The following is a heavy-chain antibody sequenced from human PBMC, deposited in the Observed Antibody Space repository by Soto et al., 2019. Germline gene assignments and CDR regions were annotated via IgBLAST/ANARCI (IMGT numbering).Heavy chain of an antibody. D-gene: IGHD2-2*01. CDR2: IYYSGST. CDR1: GGSISSGGYY. J-gene: IGHJ5*02. CDR3: ARVSSGYCSSTSCLGFDP. Sequence: SETLSLTCTVSGGSISSGGYYWSWIRQHPGKGLEWIGYIYYSGSTYYNPSLKSRVTISVDTSKNQFSLKLSSVTAADTAVYYCARVSSGYCSSTSCLGFDPWGQGTLVTVSS. V-gene: IGHV4-31*03.